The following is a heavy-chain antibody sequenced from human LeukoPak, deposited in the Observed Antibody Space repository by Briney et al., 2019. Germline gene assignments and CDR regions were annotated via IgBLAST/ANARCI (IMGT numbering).Heavy chain of an antibody. J-gene: IGHJ4*02. D-gene: IGHD1-26*01. Sequence: QSGGSLRLSCAASGFTFSSYWMSWVRQVPGKGLEWVANINRDGSGKYYLPSVRGRFTISKDDAKDSLYLQMDSLRPEDTAIYYCARVEYSGNGNLYWGQGTLVTVSS. CDR1: GFTFSSYW. CDR3: ARVEYSGNGNLY. CDR2: INRDGSGK. V-gene: IGHV3-7*03.